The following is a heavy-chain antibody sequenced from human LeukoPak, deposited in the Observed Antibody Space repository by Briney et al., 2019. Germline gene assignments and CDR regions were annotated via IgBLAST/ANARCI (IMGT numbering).Heavy chain of an antibody. D-gene: IGHD3-22*01. CDR2: IYDGGST. Sequence: PSETLSLTCSVSGGSIRSYYWSWIRQPPGKGLEWIGYIYDGGSTKYNPSLKSRVTMSPDMSKNQFSLKLTSVTAADTAVYYCARLESGVLGDPYYYDSTGYYYRGYFDSWGQGTLVTVSS. V-gene: IGHV4-59*08. CDR1: GGSIRSYY. J-gene: IGHJ4*02. CDR3: ARLESGVLGDPYYYDSTGYYYRGYFDS.